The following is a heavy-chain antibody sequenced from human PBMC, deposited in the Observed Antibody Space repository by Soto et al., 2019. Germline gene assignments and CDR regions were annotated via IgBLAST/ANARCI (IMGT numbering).Heavy chain of an antibody. D-gene: IGHD3-10*01. CDR2: INPNSGGT. CDR3: ARDLHYYGSGSYYYFDY. Sequence: GASVKVSCKASGYTFTGYYMHWVRQAPGQGLEWMGWINPNSGGTNYAQKFQGRVTMTRDTSISTAYMELSRLGSDDTAVYYCARDLHYYGSGSYYYFDYWGQGTLVTVSS. V-gene: IGHV1-2*02. J-gene: IGHJ4*02. CDR1: GYTFTGYY.